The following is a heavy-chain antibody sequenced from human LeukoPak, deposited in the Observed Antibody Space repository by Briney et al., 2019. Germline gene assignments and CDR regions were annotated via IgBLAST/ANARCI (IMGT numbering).Heavy chain of an antibody. V-gene: IGHV3-48*03. CDR1: GLTFSSYE. J-gene: IGHJ4*02. Sequence: GGSLRLSCAASGLTFSSYEMNWVRQAPGKGLEWVSYISSSGSTIYYADSVKGRFTISRDNAKNSLYLQMNSLRAEDTAVYYCARDLLGYQLPNYYGSGSFDYWGQGTLVTVSS. CDR3: ARDLLGYQLPNYYGSGSFDY. D-gene: IGHD3-10*01. CDR2: ISSSGSTI.